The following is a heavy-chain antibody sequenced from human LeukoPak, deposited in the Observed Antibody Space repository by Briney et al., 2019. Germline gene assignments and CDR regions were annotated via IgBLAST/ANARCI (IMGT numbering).Heavy chain of an antibody. J-gene: IGHJ3*02. V-gene: IGHV3-9*03. D-gene: IGHD3-3*01. CDR2: ISWNSGSI. CDR1: GFTFDDYA. Sequence: PGGSLRLSCAASGFTFDDYAMHWVRQAPGKGLEWVSGISWNSGSIGYADSVKGRFTISRDNAKNSLYLQMNSLRAEDMALYYCAKGDLRFLEWLPTDAFDIWGQGTMVTVSS. CDR3: AKGDLRFLEWLPTDAFDI.